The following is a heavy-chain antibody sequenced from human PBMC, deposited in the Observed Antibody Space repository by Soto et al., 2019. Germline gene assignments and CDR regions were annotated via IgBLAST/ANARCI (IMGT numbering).Heavy chain of an antibody. CDR3: ARLYLKGFDY. J-gene: IGHJ4*02. Sequence: SETLSLTCTVSGGSISSSSYYWGWIRQPPGKGLEWIGRIYYSGSTYYNPSLKSRVTMSVDTSKHQFSLKLTSVTAADTAIYYCARLYLKGFDYWGQGTLVTVSS. D-gene: IGHD3-16*02. CDR2: IYYSGST. CDR1: GGSISSSSYY. V-gene: IGHV4-39*01.